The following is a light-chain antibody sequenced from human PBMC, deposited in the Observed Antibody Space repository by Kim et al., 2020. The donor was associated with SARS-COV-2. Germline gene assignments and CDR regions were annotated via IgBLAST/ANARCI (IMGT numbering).Light chain of an antibody. V-gene: IGLV3-19*01. CDR3: NSRDSSGNHLGV. CDR1: SLGNYI. J-gene: IGLJ3*02. CDR2: GEN. Sequence: QNVSITCQGESLGNYIESWYQQKPGQAPVLVFYGENNRPSGIPDRFSGSSSGNTTSLTITGAQAEDEAGFYCNSRDSSGNHLGVFGGGTQLTVL.